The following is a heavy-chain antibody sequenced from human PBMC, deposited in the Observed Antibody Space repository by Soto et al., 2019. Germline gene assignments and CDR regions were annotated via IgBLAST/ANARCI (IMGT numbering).Heavy chain of an antibody. J-gene: IGHJ5*02. CDR2: IYPGDSDT. V-gene: IGHV5-51*01. CDR3: ARLVCTSCYVSNWFDP. CDR1: GYSFTSYW. D-gene: IGHD2-2*01. Sequence: EVQLVQSGAEVKKPGESLKISCKGSGYSFTSYWIGWVRQMPGKGLEWMGIIYPGDSDTRYSPSFQGQVTISADKSISTAYLQWSSLKASDTAMYYCARLVCTSCYVSNWFDPWGQGTLVTVSS.